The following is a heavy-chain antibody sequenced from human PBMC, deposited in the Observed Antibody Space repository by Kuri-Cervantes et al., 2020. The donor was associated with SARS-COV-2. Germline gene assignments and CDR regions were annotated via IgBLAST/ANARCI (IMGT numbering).Heavy chain of an antibody. D-gene: IGHD1-20*01. Sequence: GGSLRLSCAASGFTFSSYAMSWVRQAPGKGLEWVSAISGSGGSTYYADSVKGRFTISRDNSKNTLYLQMNSLRAEDTAVYYCARVEWYNWNLFDAFDIWGQGTMVTVSS. J-gene: IGHJ3*02. CDR2: ISGSGGST. CDR3: ARVEWYNWNLFDAFDI. CDR1: GFTFSSYA. V-gene: IGHV3-23*01.